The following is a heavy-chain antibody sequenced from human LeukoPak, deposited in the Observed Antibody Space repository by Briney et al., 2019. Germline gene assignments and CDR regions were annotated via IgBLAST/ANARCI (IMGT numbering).Heavy chain of an antibody. CDR1: GDSINTNYY. Sequence: SETLSLTCTVSGDSINTNYYWAWIRQPPGKGLEWIGNIYYTGNTYYNPSLKSRVTMSVDTSKNHFSLKLSSVTAADTAVYYCARERSITMVRVFDYWGQGTLVTVSS. CDR3: ARERSITMVRVFDY. J-gene: IGHJ4*02. V-gene: IGHV4-38-2*02. D-gene: IGHD3-10*01. CDR2: IYYTGNT.